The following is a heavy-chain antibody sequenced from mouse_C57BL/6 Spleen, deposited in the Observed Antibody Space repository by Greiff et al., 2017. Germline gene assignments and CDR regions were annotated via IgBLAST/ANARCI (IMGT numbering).Heavy chain of an antibody. V-gene: IGHV1-81*01. CDR1: GYTFTSYG. CDR3: AREGIYYGSSYFGY. Sequence: VQLQQSGAELVRPGASVKLSCKASGYTFTSYGISWVKQRTGQGLEWIGEIYPRSGNTYYNEKFKGKATLTADKSSSTAYMELRSLTSEDSAVYFCAREGIYYGSSYFGYWGQGTTLTVSS. D-gene: IGHD1-1*01. J-gene: IGHJ2*01. CDR2: IYPRSGNT.